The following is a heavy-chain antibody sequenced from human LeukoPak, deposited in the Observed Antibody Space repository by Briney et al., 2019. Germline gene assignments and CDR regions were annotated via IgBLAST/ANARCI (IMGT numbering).Heavy chain of an antibody. D-gene: IGHD2-2*02. J-gene: IGHJ4*02. CDR2: INHSGST. V-gene: IGHV4-34*01. CDR1: GGSFSGYY. CDR3: ARRKLVPAAIDY. Sequence: SETLSLTCAVYGGSFSGYYWGWIRQPPGKGLEWIGEINHSGSTNYNPSLKSRVTISVDTSKNQFSLKLSSVTAADTAVYYCARRKLVPAAIDYWGQGTLVTVSS.